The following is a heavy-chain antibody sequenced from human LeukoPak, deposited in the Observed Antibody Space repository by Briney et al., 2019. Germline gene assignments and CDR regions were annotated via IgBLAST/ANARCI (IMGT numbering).Heavy chain of an antibody. D-gene: IGHD5-18*01. CDR1: GFTFDDYA. V-gene: IGHV3-9*01. CDR3: AKDTEYSYGGHFDY. J-gene: IGHJ4*02. Sequence: PGGSLRLSCAASGFTFDDYAMHWVRQAPGKGLEWVSGISWNSGSIGYADSVKGRFTISRDSAKNSLYLQMNSLRAEDTALYYCAKDTEYSYGGHFDYWGQGTLVTVSS. CDR2: ISWNSGSI.